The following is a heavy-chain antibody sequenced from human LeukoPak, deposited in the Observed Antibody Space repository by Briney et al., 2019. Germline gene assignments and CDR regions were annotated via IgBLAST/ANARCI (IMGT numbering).Heavy chain of an antibody. CDR2: ISSTGTTI. CDR3: ARDFEGGYSHGARDFDY. J-gene: IGHJ4*02. D-gene: IGHD5-18*01. V-gene: IGHV3-48*03. CDR1: DFTFSSYE. Sequence: GGSLRLSCVASDFTFSSYEMNWVRQAPGKGLEWVSYISSTGTTIYYADSVKGRFTISRDNAKSSLYLQMNSLRVEDTAIYYCARDFEGGYSHGARDFDYWGQGTLVSVSS.